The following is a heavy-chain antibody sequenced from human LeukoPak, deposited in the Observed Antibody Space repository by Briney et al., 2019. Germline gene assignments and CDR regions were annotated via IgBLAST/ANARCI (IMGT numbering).Heavy chain of an antibody. D-gene: IGHD2-15*01. V-gene: IGHV1-2*02. CDR1: GYXFTGYY. Sequence: ASVKVSCKASGYXFTGYYIHWVRQAPGQGLEWMGWINPNSGGTNYAQKFQGRVTMTRDTSISTAYMELSRLRSDDTAVYYCARVHCSGGSCYFDYWGQGTLVTVSS. J-gene: IGHJ4*02. CDR2: INPNSGGT. CDR3: ARVHCSGGSCYFDY.